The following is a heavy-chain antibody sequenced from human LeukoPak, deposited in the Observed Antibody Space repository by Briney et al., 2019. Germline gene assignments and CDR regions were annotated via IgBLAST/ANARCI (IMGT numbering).Heavy chain of an antibody. V-gene: IGHV3-7*01. CDR2: IKQDGSEK. CDR3: ARDRGRDGYNFDAFDI. D-gene: IGHD5-24*01. CDR1: GFTFSSYW. J-gene: IGHJ3*02. Sequence: GGSLRLSCAASGFTFSSYWMSWVRQAPGKGLEWAANIKQDGSEKYYVDSVKGRFTISRDNAKNSLYLQMNSLRAEDTAVYYCARDRGRDGYNFDAFDIWGQGTMVTVSS.